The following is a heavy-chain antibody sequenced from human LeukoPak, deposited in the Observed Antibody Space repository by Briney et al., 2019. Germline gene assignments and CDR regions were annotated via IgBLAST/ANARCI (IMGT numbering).Heavy chain of an antibody. CDR2: ISSSSSTI. J-gene: IGHJ4*02. D-gene: IGHD6-13*01. V-gene: IGHV3-48*01. Sequence: GGSLRLSCAASGFTFSSYSMNWVRQAPGKGLEWVSYISSSSSTIYYADSVKGRFTVSRDNAKNTLYLQVNNLRAEDTAVYYCARGPSSNWSGLDFWGQGTLLTASS. CDR3: ARGPSSNWSGLDF. CDR1: GFTFSSYS.